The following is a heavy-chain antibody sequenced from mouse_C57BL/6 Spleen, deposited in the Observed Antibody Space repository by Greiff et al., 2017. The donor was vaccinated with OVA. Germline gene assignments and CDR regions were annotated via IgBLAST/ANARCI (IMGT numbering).Heavy chain of an antibody. CDR2: INPNNGGT. CDR3: ARVDYGKYGAY. V-gene: IGHV1-26*01. CDR1: GYTFTDYY. J-gene: IGHJ3*01. D-gene: IGHD2-1*01. Sequence: EVQLQQSGPELVKPGASVKISCTASGYTFTDYYMHWVKQSHGKSLEWIGDINPNNGGTGYTQKFKGKATLTVDKSSSTAYMQLRSLTSEDSAVDYCARVDYGKYGAYWGQGTLVTVSA.